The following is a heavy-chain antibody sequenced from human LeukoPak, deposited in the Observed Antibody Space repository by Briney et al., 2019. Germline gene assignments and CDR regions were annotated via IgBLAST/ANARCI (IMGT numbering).Heavy chain of an antibody. CDR3: ARDSMLYYFDF. Sequence: SQTLSLTCTVPGDSISSGAYYWSRIRQPPGKGLEWIGYIYYSGTTYYNPSFKSRVTISVDTSKNQFSLRLSSVTAADTAVYYCARDSMLYYFDFWGQGALVTVSS. CDR2: IYYSGTT. D-gene: IGHD2-8*01. J-gene: IGHJ4*02. V-gene: IGHV4-30-4*01. CDR1: GDSISSGAYY.